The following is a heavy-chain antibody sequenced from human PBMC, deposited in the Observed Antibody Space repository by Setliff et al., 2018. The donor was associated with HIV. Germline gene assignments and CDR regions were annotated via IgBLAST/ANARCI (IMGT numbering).Heavy chain of an antibody. J-gene: IGHJ6*03. CDR3: ARCYYNFWSGYPLDYMDV. CDR1: GGSFSGYY. V-gene: IGHV4-59*10. CDR2: IYTSGST. D-gene: IGHD3-3*01. Sequence: SETLSLTCAVYGGSFSGYYWSWIRQPPGKGLEWIGHIYTSGSTNYNPSLKSRVTMSVGTSKNQFSLKLSSVTAADTAVYYCARCYYNFWSGYPLDYMDVWGKGTTVTVSS.